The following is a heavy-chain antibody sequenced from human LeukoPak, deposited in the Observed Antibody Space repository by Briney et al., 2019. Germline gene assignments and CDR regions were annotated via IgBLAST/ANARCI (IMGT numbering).Heavy chain of an antibody. V-gene: IGHV3-23*01. D-gene: IGHD3-10*01. Sequence: PGGSLRLSCAASGFTFSSYWMSWVRQDPGKGLEWVSGISGSGDSTYYADSVKGRFTISRHNSKNTLYLQMNALRAGDTAIYYCAKDRGNNYGYDYYGVDVWGQGTTVTVSS. CDR2: ISGSGDST. J-gene: IGHJ6*02. CDR3: AKDRGNNYGYDYYGVDV. CDR1: GFTFSSYW.